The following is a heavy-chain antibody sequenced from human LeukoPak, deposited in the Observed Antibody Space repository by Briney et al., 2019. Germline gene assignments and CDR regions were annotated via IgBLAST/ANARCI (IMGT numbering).Heavy chain of an antibody. J-gene: IGHJ4*02. CDR3: ASKYYDIFNGYLYDDY. CDR1: LGTLISYT. V-gene: IGHV1-69*06. D-gene: IGHD3-9*01. Sequence: SVKVSSKASLGTLISYTISSGRHTPRQELERMGGIIPISVTANNPQKFQGRVTITADKSTSTDYLELRRSRSEDTDVYYCASKYYDIFNGYLYDDYWGQGTLVTVSS. CDR2: IIPISVTA.